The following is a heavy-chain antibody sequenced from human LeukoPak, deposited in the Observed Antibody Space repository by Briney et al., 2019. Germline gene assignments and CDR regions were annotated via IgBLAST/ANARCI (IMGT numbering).Heavy chain of an antibody. CDR2: ISSNGRDT. CDR1: GFSFSTDA. J-gene: IGHJ5*02. CDR3: ARWSGSYYS. V-gene: IGHV3-64*01. D-gene: IGHD1-26*01. Sequence: GGSLSLSCAASGFSFSTDAMHWVRQAPGKGLEYVSAISSNGRDTYYAKSVKGRFTISRDNSKDMVYLQMASLRPEDMGVYYCARWSGSYYSCGQGTLVSVSS.